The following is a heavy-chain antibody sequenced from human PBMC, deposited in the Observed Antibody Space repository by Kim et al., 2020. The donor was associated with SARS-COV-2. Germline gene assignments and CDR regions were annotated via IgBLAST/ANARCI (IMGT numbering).Heavy chain of an antibody. CDR1: GGSIGSSNW. J-gene: IGHJ5*02. CDR2: IYHSGST. D-gene: IGHD3-10*01. Sequence: SETLSLTCAVSGGSIGSSNWWSWVRQPPGKGLEWIGEIYHSGSTNYNPSLKSRVTISVDKSKNQFSLNLSSVTAADTAVYYCVRDLRLWFGELFFPWFDPWGQGTLVTVSS. V-gene: IGHV4-4*02. CDR3: VRDLRLWFGELFFPWFDP.